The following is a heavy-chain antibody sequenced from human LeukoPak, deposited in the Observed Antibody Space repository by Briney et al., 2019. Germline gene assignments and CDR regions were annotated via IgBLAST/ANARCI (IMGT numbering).Heavy chain of an antibody. J-gene: IGHJ4*02. CDR2: ISAYDGNT. V-gene: IGHV1-18*04. CDR1: GYTFTGYY. D-gene: IGHD3-10*01. CDR3: ARGRSRSGSYTLYYFDY. Sequence: ASVKVSCKASGYTFTGYYMHWVRQAPGQGLEWMGWISAYDGNTNYAQKLQGRVTMTTDTSTSTAYMELSSLRSEDTAVYYCARGRSRSGSYTLYYFDYWGQGTLVTVSS.